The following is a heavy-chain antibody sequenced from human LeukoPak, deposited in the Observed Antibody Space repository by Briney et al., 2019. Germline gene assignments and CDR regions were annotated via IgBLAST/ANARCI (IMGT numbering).Heavy chain of an antibody. CDR2: IQVDGDT. CDR1: SDSVSGHY. CDR3: ARTARYFDS. D-gene: IGHD2-15*01. J-gene: IGHJ4*02. Sequence: PSETLSLTCTVSSDSVSGHYWSWIRQAPGKGLECIGYIQVDGDTNYNPSLKDRGTLSLDTSKNQFSLRLRSVTAADTAVYYCARTARYFDSWGPGTLVTVSS. V-gene: IGHV4-4*09.